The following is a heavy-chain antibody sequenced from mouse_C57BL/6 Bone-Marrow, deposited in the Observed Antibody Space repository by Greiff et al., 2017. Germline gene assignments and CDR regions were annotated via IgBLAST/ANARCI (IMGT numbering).Heavy chain of an antibody. CDR3: ARHLYGYDAMDY. D-gene: IGHD1-1*01. V-gene: IGHV5-6*01. J-gene: IGHJ4*01. Sequence: EVQLVESGGDLVKPGGSLKLSCAASGFTFSSYGMSWVRQTPDKRLEWVATISSGGSYTYYPDSVKGRFTISRDNAKNTLYLQMSSLKSEDTAMYYCARHLYGYDAMDYGGQGTSVTVSS. CDR2: ISSGGSYT. CDR1: GFTFSSYG.